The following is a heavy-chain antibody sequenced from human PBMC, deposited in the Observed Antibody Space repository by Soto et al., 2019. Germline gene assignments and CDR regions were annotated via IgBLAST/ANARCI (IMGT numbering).Heavy chain of an antibody. D-gene: IGHD2-15*01. V-gene: IGHV2-26*01. Sequence: QVTLKESGPVLVKPTETLTLTCTVSGFSLSNARMGVSWIRQPPGKALEWLAHIFSNDEKSYSTSLKSRLTTSKDPSKSQVVLTMTNMDPVDTATYYGARIARLGREDYFDYWGQGTLVTVSS. CDR2: IFSNDEK. CDR3: ARIARLGREDYFDY. CDR1: GFSLSNARMG. J-gene: IGHJ4*02.